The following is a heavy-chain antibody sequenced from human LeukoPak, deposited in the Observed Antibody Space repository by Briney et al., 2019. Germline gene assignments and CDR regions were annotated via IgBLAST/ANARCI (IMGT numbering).Heavy chain of an antibody. D-gene: IGHD3-10*01. CDR1: GFTFDDYA. CDR2: ISWNSGSI. CDR3: AKGGGPGTGNFFDY. V-gene: IGHV3-9*01. Sequence: GGTLRLSCAASGFTFDDYAMHWVRQAPGKGLEWVSGISWNSGSIGYADSVKGRFTISRDNAKNSLYLQMNSLRAEDTALYYCAKGGGPGTGNFFDYWGQGTLVTVSS. J-gene: IGHJ4*02.